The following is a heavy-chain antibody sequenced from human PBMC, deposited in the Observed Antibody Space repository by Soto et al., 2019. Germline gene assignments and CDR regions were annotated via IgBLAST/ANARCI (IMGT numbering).Heavy chain of an antibody. V-gene: IGHV3-21*01. J-gene: IGHJ5*02. CDR1: GFTFSSYS. CDR2: ISSSSSYI. D-gene: IGHD2-15*01. Sequence: GGSLRLSCAASGFTFSSYSMNWVRQAPGKGLEWVSSISSSSSYIYYADSVKGRFTISRDNAKNSLYLQMNSLRAEDTAVYYCARGLGLTDCSGGSCYISDWFDPWGQGTLVTVSS. CDR3: ARGLGLTDCSGGSCYISDWFDP.